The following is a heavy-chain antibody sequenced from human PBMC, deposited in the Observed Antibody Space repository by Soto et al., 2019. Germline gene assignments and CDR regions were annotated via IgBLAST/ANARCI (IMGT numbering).Heavy chain of an antibody. J-gene: IGHJ4*02. CDR3: ARDHYSGYYYLDY. V-gene: IGHV3-11*01. CDR2: ISSSGSTI. CDR1: GFTFSDYY. Sequence: PGGSLRLSWAASGFTFSDYYMSWIRQAPGKGLEWVSYISSSGSTIYYADSVKGRFTISRDNAKNSLYLQMNSLRAEDTAVYYCARDHYSGYYYLDYWGQGTLVTVSS. D-gene: IGHD3-22*01.